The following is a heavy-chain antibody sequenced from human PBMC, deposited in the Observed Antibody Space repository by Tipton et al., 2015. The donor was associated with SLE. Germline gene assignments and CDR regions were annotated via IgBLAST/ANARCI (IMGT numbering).Heavy chain of an antibody. V-gene: IGHV4-61*01. J-gene: IGHJ6*03. Sequence: TLSLTCTVSGGSVSSGSYFWSWIRQPPGKGLEWIAYIYYTGSTNYNPSLNSRVTISVDTSKNQFSLKLSSVTAADTAVYYCARIAGLSNVWNLYYYMDVWGKGTTVTVSS. D-gene: IGHD6-19*01. CDR1: GGSVSSGSYF. CDR2: IYYTGST. CDR3: ARIAGLSNVWNLYYYMDV.